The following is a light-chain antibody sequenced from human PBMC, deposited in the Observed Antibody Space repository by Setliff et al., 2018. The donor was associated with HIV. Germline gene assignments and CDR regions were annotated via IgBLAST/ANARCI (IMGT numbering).Light chain of an antibody. CDR1: SSDVGSYNR. Sequence: QSVLTQPPSVSGSPGQSVTISCTGPSSDVGSYNRVSWYQQPPGTAPKLIIYEVSNRPSGVPDRFSGSKSGNTASLTISGLQAEDEALYYCSPYSSTSTLIFGGGTKVTVL. CDR3: SPYSSTSTLI. J-gene: IGLJ2*01. CDR2: EVS. V-gene: IGLV2-18*02.